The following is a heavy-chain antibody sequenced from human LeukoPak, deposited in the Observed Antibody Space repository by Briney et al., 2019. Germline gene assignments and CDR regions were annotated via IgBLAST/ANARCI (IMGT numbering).Heavy chain of an antibody. Sequence: PGGSLRLSCAASGFTFDDYAMHWVRQAPGKGLEWVSGISWNSGSIGYADSVKGRFTISRDNAKNSLYLQMNSLRAEDTAVYYCARSVAGFDYWGQGNLVTVSS. V-gene: IGHV3-9*01. CDR3: ARSVAGFDY. D-gene: IGHD6-19*01. CDR2: ISWNSGSI. CDR1: GFTFDDYA. J-gene: IGHJ4*02.